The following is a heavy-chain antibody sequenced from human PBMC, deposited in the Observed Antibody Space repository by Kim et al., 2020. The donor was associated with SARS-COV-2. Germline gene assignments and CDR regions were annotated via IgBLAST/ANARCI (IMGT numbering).Heavy chain of an antibody. D-gene: IGHD3-22*01. CDR1: GYSFTSYW. V-gene: IGHV5-10-1*01. CDR3: ARHGTRIVVVPQNNWYFDL. CDR2: IDPSDSYT. J-gene: IGHJ2*01. Sequence: GESLKISCKGSGYSFTSYWISWVRQMPGKGLEWMGRIDPSDSYTNYSPSFQGHVTIADDKSISTAYLQWSSLKASDTAMYYCARHGTRIVVVPQNNWYFDLWGRGALVAVSS.